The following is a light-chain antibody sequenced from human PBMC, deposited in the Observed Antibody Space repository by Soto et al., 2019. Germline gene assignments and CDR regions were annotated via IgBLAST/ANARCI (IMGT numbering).Light chain of an antibody. J-gene: IGLJ2*01. Sequence: QSALTQPRSVSGSPKQSVTISCTGTSSDVGTYNYVSWFQQHPGKAPKLMISDVSKRPSGVPDRFSGSKSGNTASLTISGLQAEDEADYYCCSHAGSYILLFGGGTQLTVL. CDR2: DVS. CDR3: CSHAGSYILL. V-gene: IGLV2-11*01. CDR1: SSDVGTYNY.